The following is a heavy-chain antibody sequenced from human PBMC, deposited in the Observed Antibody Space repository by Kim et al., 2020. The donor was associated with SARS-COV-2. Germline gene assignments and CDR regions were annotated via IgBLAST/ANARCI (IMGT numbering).Heavy chain of an antibody. Sequence: SETLSLTCTVSGGSISSSSYYWGWIRQPPGKGLEWIGSIYYSGSTYYNPSLKSRGTISVDTSKNQFSLKLSSVTAADTAVYYCASGWFSSGWWYGMDVWGQGTTVTVSS. V-gene: IGHV4-39*07. D-gene: IGHD6-19*01. CDR3: ASGWFSSGWWYGMDV. CDR2: IYYSGST. CDR1: GGSISSSSYY. J-gene: IGHJ6*02.